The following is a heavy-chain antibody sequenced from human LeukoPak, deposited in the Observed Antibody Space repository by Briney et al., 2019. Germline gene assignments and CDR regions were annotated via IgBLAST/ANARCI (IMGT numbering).Heavy chain of an antibody. V-gene: IGHV3-30*04. J-gene: IGHJ5*02. D-gene: IGHD6-13*01. CDR1: EFTFSYYT. CDR3: ARGDSLSSSYNWFDP. CDR2: ISYDGSNK. Sequence: PGGSLRLSCVASEFTFSYYTMHWVRQAPGKGLEWVAVISYDGSNKDYADSVKGRFTISRDNSKNTLYLQMNSLRAEDTAVYCCARGDSLSSSYNWFDPWGQGTLVTVSS.